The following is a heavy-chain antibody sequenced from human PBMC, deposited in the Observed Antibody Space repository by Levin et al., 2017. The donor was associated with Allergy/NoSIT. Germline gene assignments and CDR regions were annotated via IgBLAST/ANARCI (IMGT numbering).Heavy chain of an antibody. CDR1: GFTFSDYS. CDR3: ARRYYYDSGSFKPFDC. J-gene: IGHJ4*02. D-gene: IGHD3-10*01. V-gene: IGHV3-21*01. Sequence: SCAASGFTFSDYSMSWVRQAPGKGLEWVSIISRDSSHIYYADSVRGRFIISRDNAKDSLYLQMNGLRAEDTAVYYCARRYYYDSGSFKPFDCWGQGTLVTVSS. CDR2: ISRDSSHI.